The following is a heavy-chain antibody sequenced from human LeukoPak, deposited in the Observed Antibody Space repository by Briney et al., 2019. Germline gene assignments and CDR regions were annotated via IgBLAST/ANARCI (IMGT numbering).Heavy chain of an antibody. D-gene: IGHD3-9*01. Sequence: GGSLRLSCAASGFTFSSYAMSWVRQAPGKGLEWVSAISGSGGSTYYADSVKGRFTISRDNSKNTLYLQMNSLRAEDTAVYYCAREGFDWLLYSYYYYYGMDVWGQGTTVTVSS. CDR1: GFTFSSYA. CDR2: ISGSGGST. CDR3: AREGFDWLLYSYYYYYGMDV. V-gene: IGHV3-23*01. J-gene: IGHJ6*02.